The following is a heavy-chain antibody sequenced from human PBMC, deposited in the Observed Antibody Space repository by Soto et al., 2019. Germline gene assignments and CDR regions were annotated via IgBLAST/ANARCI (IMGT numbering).Heavy chain of an antibody. V-gene: IGHV4-59*12. Sequence: SEPLSLPCTVSVGSFTSDYWSCIRQPPGKTLEWIVTIYYSGSTNYNPSLKSRVTISVDTSKNQFSLKLGSVTAADTAVYFCARALYGSGVLDVWGQGTTVT. CDR1: VGSFTSDY. J-gene: IGHJ6*02. CDR2: IYYSGST. D-gene: IGHD3-10*01. CDR3: ARALYGSGVLDV.